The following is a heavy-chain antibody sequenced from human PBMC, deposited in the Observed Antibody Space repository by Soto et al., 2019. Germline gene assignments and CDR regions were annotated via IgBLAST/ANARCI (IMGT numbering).Heavy chain of an antibody. J-gene: IGHJ4*02. CDR2: IIPILGIP. V-gene: IGHV1-69*02. CDR1: GCTFNSYT. Sequence: PSVTVCCKASGCTFNSYTMSCVRQAPGQGREWMGRIIPILGIPKYAQKFQGRVTITADKSTSTAYMELSSLRSEDTAVYYCAMTAAQIRTRNLDYWGQGTLVTAPQ. D-gene: IGHD2-2*01. CDR3: AMTAAQIRTRNLDY.